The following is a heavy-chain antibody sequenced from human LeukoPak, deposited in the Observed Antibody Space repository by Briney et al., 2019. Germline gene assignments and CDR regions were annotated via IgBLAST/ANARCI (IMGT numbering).Heavy chain of an antibody. CDR3: ARSPYYYDSSGYYYFDY. CDR1: GFTFSSYA. J-gene: IGHJ4*02. D-gene: IGHD3-22*01. CDR2: ISGSGGST. Sequence: PGGSLRLSCAASGFTFSSYAMSWVRQAPGKGLAWVSAISGSGGSTYYADSVKGRFTISRDNSKNTLYLQMNSLRAEDTAVYYCARSPYYYDSSGYYYFDYWGQGTLVTVSS. V-gene: IGHV3-23*01.